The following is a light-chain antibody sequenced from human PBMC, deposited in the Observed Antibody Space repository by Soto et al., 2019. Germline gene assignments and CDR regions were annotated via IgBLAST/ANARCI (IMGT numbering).Light chain of an antibody. J-gene: IGLJ1*01. V-gene: IGLV2-8*01. CDR2: EVS. CDR3: SSYAGSFYV. Sequence: QSVLTQPLSASGSPGQSVTISCTGTSCDVGGYNYVSWYQQHPGKAPKLMIYEVSKRPSGVPDRFSGSKSGNTASLTVSGLQAEDEADYYCSSYAGSFYVFGTGTKVTV. CDR1: SCDVGGYNY.